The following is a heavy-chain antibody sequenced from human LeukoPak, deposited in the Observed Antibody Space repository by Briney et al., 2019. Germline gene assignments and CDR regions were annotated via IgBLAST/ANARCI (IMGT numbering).Heavy chain of an antibody. J-gene: IGHJ4*02. D-gene: IGHD6-13*01. CDR1: GYTFTGYY. Sequence: GASVKVSCKASGYTFTGYYMHWVRQAPGQGLEWMGWINPNGGGTNYAQKFQGRVTMTRDTSISTAYMELSRLRSDDTAVYYCARDLSIAAAGALFDYWGQGTLVTVSS. CDR2: INPNGGGT. V-gene: IGHV1-2*02. CDR3: ARDLSIAAAGALFDY.